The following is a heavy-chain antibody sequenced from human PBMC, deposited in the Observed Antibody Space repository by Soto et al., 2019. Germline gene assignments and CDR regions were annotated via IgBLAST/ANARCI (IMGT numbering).Heavy chain of an antibody. CDR3: ARDRGNFDSSPYLGRAVDM. V-gene: IGHV1-18*01. J-gene: IGHJ3*02. CDR2: ISAYNGDT. D-gene: IGHD3-22*01. CDR1: GYTFTSYG. Sequence: QVQLVQSGAEVKKPGASVKVSCKASGYTFTSYGISWVRQAPGQGLDWMGWISAYNGDTNYPDKFQGRVTMNTDTPAIIAYMQARSLTSDDTGVYYCARDRGNFDSSPYLGRAVDMWGQGKMVTVSS.